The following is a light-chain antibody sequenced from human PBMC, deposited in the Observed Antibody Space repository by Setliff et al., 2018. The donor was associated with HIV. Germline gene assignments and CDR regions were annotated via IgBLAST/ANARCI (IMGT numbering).Light chain of an antibody. V-gene: IGKV1-13*02. CDR3: QQFNSYPQT. CDR2: DVS. CDR1: QGISSA. Sequence: AIQLTQSPSSLSASVGDRVTITCWASQGISSALAWYQQRPGKAPNLLIYDVSNLQSGVPSRFSGSGSDTDFTLTISSLQPEDFASYYCQQFNSYPQTFGQGTKVDIK. J-gene: IGKJ1*01.